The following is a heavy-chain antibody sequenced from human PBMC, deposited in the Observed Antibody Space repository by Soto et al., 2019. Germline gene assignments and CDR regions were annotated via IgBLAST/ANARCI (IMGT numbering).Heavy chain of an antibody. CDR3: ARALYYYGSGSYSDPMGFYYYGMDV. V-gene: IGHV1-69*02. D-gene: IGHD3-10*01. Sequence: QVQLVQSGAEVKKPGSSVKVSCKASGGTFSSYTISWVRQAPGQGLEWMGRIIPILGIANYAQKFQGRVTIPADKSTSTPYMDLSSLRSEDPAVYYCARALYYYGSGSYSDPMGFYYYGMDVWGQGTTVTVSS. J-gene: IGHJ6*02. CDR2: IIPILGIA. CDR1: GGTFSSYT.